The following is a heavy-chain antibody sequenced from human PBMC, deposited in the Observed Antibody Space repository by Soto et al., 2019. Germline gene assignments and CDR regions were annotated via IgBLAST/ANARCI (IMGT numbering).Heavy chain of an antibody. CDR2: IWPDGNDK. J-gene: IGHJ5*02. CDR3: VRGSSCSNGVRYNLGWFGP. D-gene: IGHD2-8*01. CDR1: GFTFSTFA. Sequence: QVQLVESGGGVVQPGRSLRLSCTASGFTFSTFALHWVRQGPGKGLEWVAIIWPDGNDKYYADSVKGRFTISSDNSKNTLSLQMNSLSAEDTAVYYCVRGSSCSNGVRYNLGWFGPWGQGTLVTVSS. V-gene: IGHV3-33*01.